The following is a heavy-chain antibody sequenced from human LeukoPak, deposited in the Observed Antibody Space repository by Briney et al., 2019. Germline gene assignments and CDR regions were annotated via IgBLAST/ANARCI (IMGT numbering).Heavy chain of an antibody. CDR2: IYYSGGT. CDR3: AREVRFSGRTE. D-gene: IGHD1-26*01. J-gene: IGHJ4*02. V-gene: IGHV4-31*03. Sequence: SETLSLTCTVSGGSISSGGYSWSWIRQHPGKGLEWIGYIYYSGGTYYNPSLKSRVTISVDTSKNQFSLKLSSVTAADTAVYYCAREVRFSGRTEWGQGTLVTVSS. CDR1: GGSISSGGYS.